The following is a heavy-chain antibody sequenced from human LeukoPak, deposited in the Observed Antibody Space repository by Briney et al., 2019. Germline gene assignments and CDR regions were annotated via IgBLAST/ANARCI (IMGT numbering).Heavy chain of an antibody. J-gene: IGHJ4*02. D-gene: IGHD3-3*01. CDR1: GYTFTSYG. CDR2: ISAYNGNT. CDR3: ARTGGGDFWSGYYTGSFDY. V-gene: IGHV1-18*01. Sequence: GASVKVSCKASGYTFTSYGISWVRQAPGQGLEWMGWISAYNGNTNYAQKLQGRVTMTRNTSISTAYMELSSLRSEDTAVYYCARTGGGDFWSGYYTGSFDYWGQGTLVTVSS.